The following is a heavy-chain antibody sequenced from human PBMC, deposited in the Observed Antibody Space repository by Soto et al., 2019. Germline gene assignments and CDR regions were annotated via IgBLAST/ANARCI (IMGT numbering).Heavy chain of an antibody. CDR2: ISSSSSYI. CDR3: ARDGDLGVAGSMVVPALPRNDIAARVFDY. V-gene: IGHV3-21*01. Sequence: EVQLVESGGGLVKPGGSLRLSCAASGFTFSSYSMNWVRQAPGKGLEWVSSISSSSSYIYYADSVKGRFTISRDNAKNSLYLQMNSLRAEDTAVYYCARDGDLGVAGSMVVPALPRNDIAARVFDYWGQGTLVTVSS. CDR1: GFTFSSYS. J-gene: IGHJ4*02. D-gene: IGHD2-2*01.